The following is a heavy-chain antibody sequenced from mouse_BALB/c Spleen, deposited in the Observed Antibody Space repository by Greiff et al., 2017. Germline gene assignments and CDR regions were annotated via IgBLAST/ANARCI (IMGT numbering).Heavy chain of an antibody. V-gene: IGHV1S81*02. CDR3: ARRGYRYDYWYFDV. CDR2: INPSNGRT. CDR1: GYTFTSYW. J-gene: IGHJ1*01. D-gene: IGHD2-14*01. Sequence: VQLQQSGPELVKPGASVKLSCKASGYTFTSYWMHWVKQRPGQGLEWIGEINPSNGRTNYNEKFKSKATLTVDKSSSTAYMQLSSLTSEDSAVYYCARRGYRYDYWYFDVWGAGTTVTVSS.